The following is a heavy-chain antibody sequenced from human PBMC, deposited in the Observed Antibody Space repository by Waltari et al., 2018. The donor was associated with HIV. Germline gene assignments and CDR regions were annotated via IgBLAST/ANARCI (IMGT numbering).Heavy chain of an antibody. CDR1: GYSFTRYG. Sequence: QVQLVQSGAEVKKPGASLKVSCKASGYSFTRYGISWVRQAPGQGLEWIGWINVYNDNTKYAQKIQDRLNMTTDSPTSTAYMELRSLRSDDTAVYYCARAPMTTVTSRGFDIWGQGTMVIVSS. D-gene: IGHD4-17*01. V-gene: IGHV1-18*01. J-gene: IGHJ3*02. CDR3: ARAPMTTVTSRGFDI. CDR2: INVYNDNT.